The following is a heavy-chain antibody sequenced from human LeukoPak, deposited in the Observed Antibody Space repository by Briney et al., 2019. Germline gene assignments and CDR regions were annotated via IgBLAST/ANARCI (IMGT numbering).Heavy chain of an antibody. D-gene: IGHD4-17*01. CDR2: ISSSGSTI. CDR1: GFIFSDHY. V-gene: IGHV3-11*01. Sequence: KAGGSLRLSCAASGFIFSDHYMSWIRQAPGKGLEWLSYISSSGSTIYYADSVKGRFTISRDNAKNSLYLQMNSLRAEDTAVYYCARAQTYYGDYVYYWGQGTLVTVSS. J-gene: IGHJ4*02. CDR3: ARAQTYYGDYVYY.